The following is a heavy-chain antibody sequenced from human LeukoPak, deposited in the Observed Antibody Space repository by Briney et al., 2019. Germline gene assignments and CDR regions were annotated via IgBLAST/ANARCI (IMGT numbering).Heavy chain of an antibody. Sequence: PGGSLRLSCAASGFTLSSYEMNWVRQAPGKGLEWVSYISSSGSTIYYADSVKGRFTISRDNAKNSLYLQMNSLRAEDTAVYYCARDQGYCSGGSCYSPLAQVDYYGMDVWGKGTTVTVSS. CDR2: ISSSGSTI. CDR3: ARDQGYCSGGSCYSPLAQVDYYGMDV. D-gene: IGHD2-15*01. CDR1: GFTLSSYE. V-gene: IGHV3-48*03. J-gene: IGHJ6*04.